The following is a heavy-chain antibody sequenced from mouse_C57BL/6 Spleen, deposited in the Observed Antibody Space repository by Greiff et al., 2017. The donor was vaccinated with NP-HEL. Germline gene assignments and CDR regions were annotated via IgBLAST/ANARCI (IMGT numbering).Heavy chain of an antibody. J-gene: IGHJ3*01. V-gene: IGHV1-52*01. CDR2: IDPSDSET. Sequence: QVQLQQPGAELVRPGSSVKLSCKASGYTFTSYWMHWVKQRPIQGLEWIGNIDPSDSETHYNQKFKYKATLTVDKSSSTAYMQLSSLTSEDSAVYYCARITTVVATRAWFAYWGQGTLVTVSA. CDR1: GYTFTSYW. CDR3: ARITTVVATRAWFAY. D-gene: IGHD1-1*01.